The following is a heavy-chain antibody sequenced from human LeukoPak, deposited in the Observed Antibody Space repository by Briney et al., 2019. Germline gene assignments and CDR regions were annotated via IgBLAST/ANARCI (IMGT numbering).Heavy chain of an antibody. CDR1: GFTVSSNY. V-gene: IGHV3-15*01. D-gene: IGHD6-25*01. CDR2: IKSKRDGGTI. J-gene: IGHJ4*02. CDR3: TTVGSAWNFDY. Sequence: GGSLRLSCAASGFTVSSNYMSWVRQAPGKGLEWVGRIKSKRDGGTIDYAAPVKGRVTISRDDSKDTLYLQMNNLKIEDAAVYYCTTVGSAWNFDYWGQGTLVTVSS.